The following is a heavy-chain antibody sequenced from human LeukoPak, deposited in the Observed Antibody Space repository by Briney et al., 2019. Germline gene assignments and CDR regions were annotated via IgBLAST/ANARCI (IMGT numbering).Heavy chain of an antibody. CDR3: AKAQGYYGSGSYYPS. CDR1: GFTFSSYG. V-gene: IGHV3-23*01. D-gene: IGHD3-10*01. J-gene: IGHJ5*02. CDR2: ISGSGGST. Sequence: GGSLRLSCAASGFTFSSYGMSWVRQAPGKGLEWVSAISGSGGSTYYADSVKGRFTISRDNSKNTLYLQMNSLRAEDTAVYYCAKAQGYYGSGSYYPSWGQGTLVTVSS.